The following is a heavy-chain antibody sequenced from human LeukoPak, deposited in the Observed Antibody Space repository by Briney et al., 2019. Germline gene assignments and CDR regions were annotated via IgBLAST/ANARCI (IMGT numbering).Heavy chain of an antibody. V-gene: IGHV3-21*01. CDR1: GFSFSDYD. D-gene: IGHD3-16*01. CDR3: GRAFPPLRTSSAGDL. Sequence: GGSLRLSCSASGFSFSDYDMNWVRQAPGKGLEWVSAISGRSSHVYYGESVKGRFTISRDNAKNSLYLQMDSLGVEDTAVYYCGRAFPPLRTSSAGDLWGQGTLVTVSS. J-gene: IGHJ1*01. CDR2: ISGRSSHV.